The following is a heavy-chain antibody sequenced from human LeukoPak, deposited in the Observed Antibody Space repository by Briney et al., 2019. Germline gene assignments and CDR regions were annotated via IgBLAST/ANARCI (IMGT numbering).Heavy chain of an antibody. D-gene: IGHD3-10*01. CDR3: STERYGSGRRNFDY. CDR2: IRSKTDGGTT. J-gene: IGHJ4*02. Sequence: GGSLRLSCTASGFTFSNAWMSWVRQAPGKGLEWVGHIRSKTDGGTTDYAAPVEGRFTISRDDSKNTLYLQMNSLKTEDTAVYYCSTERYGSGRRNFDYWGQGTLVTVSS. V-gene: IGHV3-15*01. CDR1: GFTFSNAW.